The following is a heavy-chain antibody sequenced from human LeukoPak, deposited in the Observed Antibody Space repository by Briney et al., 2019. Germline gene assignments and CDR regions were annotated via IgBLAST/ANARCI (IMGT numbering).Heavy chain of an antibody. D-gene: IGHD6-6*01. V-gene: IGHV5-10-1*01. Sequence: GESLKISCTTSGYRLTSHWIIWVRQMPGKGLEWMGRIDPSESWTNYSPSSQGHVTISFEKSINTVYLQWSSLRASDTAIYFCARHYQPASPLDYWGQGTPVTVSS. CDR2: IDPSESWT. CDR3: ARHYQPASPLDY. CDR1: GYRLTSHW. J-gene: IGHJ4*02.